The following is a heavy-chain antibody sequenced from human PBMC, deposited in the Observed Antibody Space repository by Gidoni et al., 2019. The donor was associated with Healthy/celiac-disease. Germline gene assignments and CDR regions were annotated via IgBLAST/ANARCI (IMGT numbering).Heavy chain of an antibody. CDR3: ARSRRPPYYDSSGYYVGPYYYYMDV. D-gene: IGHD3-22*01. Sequence: QVQLVESGGGVVQPGRSLRLSCAASGFTFSSYGMHWVRQAPGKGLEWVAVIWYDGSNKYYADSVKGRFTISRDNSKNTLYLQMNSLRAEDTAVYYCARSRRPPYYDSSGYYVGPYYYYMDVWGKGTTVTVSS. J-gene: IGHJ6*03. V-gene: IGHV3-33*01. CDR2: IWYDGSNK. CDR1: GFTFSSYG.